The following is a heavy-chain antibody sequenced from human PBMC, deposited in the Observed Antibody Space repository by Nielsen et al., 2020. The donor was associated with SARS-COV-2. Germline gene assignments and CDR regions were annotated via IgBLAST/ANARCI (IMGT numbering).Heavy chain of an antibody. CDR2: MNPNSGNT. J-gene: IGHJ3*02. V-gene: IGHV1-8*01. Sequence: ASVKVSCKASGYTFTSYDINWVRQATGQGLEWMGWMNPNSGNTGYAQKFQGRVTMTRNTSISTAYMELSSLRSEDTAVYYCAGAGGSYYVPAFDIWGQGTMVTVSS. CDR3: AGAGGSYYVPAFDI. CDR1: GYTFTSYD. D-gene: IGHD1-26*01.